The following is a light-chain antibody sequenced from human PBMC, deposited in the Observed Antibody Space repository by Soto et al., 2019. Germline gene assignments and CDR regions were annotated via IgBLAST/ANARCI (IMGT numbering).Light chain of an antibody. CDR3: SSYGGSKV. V-gene: IGLV2-8*01. CDR2: EVS. J-gene: IGLJ2*01. CDR1: SSDVGGYNY. Sequence: QSALTQPPSASGSPGQSVTISCTGTSSDVGGYNYVSWYRQHPGKAPKLMIYEVSKRPSGVPDRFSGSKSGNTASLTVSGLQAEDVADYYCSSYGGSKVFGGGTKLTVL.